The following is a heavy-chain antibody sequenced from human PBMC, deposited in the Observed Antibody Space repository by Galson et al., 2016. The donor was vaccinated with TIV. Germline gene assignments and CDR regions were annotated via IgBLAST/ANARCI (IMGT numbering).Heavy chain of an antibody. Sequence: SLRLSCAASGFTFTSYGMHWARQATGKGLEWVAVIWHDGSNKYYADSVKGRFTISRDNSKNTLYLQMDSLRAEDTAVYYCARYYLGVGDPFDIWGEGTVVTVSS. CDR3: ARYYLGVGDPFDI. J-gene: IGHJ3*02. D-gene: IGHD3-16*01. V-gene: IGHV3-33*01. CDR1: GFTFTSYG. CDR2: IWHDGSNK.